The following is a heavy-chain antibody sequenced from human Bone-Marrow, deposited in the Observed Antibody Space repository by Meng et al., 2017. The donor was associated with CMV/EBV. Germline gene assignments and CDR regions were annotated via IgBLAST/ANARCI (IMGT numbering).Heavy chain of an antibody. D-gene: IGHD3-3*01. CDR3: ASYDFWSGYYFDY. CDR1: GGSISSSSYY. Sequence: SQTLSLTCTVSGGSISSSSYYWGWIRQPPGKGLEWIGSIYYSGSTYYNPSLKSRVTISVDTSKNQFSLKLSSVTAADTAVYYCASYDFWSGYYFDYWGQGTLVTVSS. V-gene: IGHV4-39*07. J-gene: IGHJ4*02. CDR2: IYYSGST.